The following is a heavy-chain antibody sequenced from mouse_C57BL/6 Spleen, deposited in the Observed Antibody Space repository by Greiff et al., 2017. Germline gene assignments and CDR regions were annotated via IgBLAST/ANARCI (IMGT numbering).Heavy chain of an antibody. CDR3: ARSFYGSSYDYAMDY. CDR1: GYTFTDHT. Sequence: QVQLQQSDAELVKPGASVKISCKVSGYTFTDHTIHWMKQRPEQGLAWIGYIYPRDGSTKYNEKFKGKATLTADKSSSTAYMQLNSLTSEDSAVYFCARSFYGSSYDYAMDYWGQGTSVTVSS. J-gene: IGHJ4*01. D-gene: IGHD1-1*01. CDR2: IYPRDGST. V-gene: IGHV1-78*01.